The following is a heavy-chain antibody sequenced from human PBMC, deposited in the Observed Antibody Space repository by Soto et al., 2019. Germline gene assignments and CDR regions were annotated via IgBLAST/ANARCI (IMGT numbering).Heavy chain of an antibody. J-gene: IGHJ4*02. D-gene: IGHD2-15*01. CDR2: TWGSGGST. Sequence: EVQLLESGGGLVQPGGSLRLSCAASGFTFSSYAMSWVRQAPGKGLEWVSATWGSGGSTYYADSVKGRFTISRDNSKNTLYLQMHSLRADDTDVYYCAKDGGGWPSRQESDYWGQGTLVTVSS. CDR3: AKDGGGWPSRQESDY. V-gene: IGHV3-23*01. CDR1: GFTFSSYA.